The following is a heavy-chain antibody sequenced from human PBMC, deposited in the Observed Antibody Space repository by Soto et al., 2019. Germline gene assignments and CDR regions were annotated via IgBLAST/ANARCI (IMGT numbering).Heavy chain of an antibody. CDR2: INPIFGTP. CDR1: GGTFSSYA. CDR3: AREGRHFDY. Sequence: GASVKVSCKASGGTFSSYAISWVRQAPGQGLEWMGGINPIFGTPYYAQKYQGRVTITADTFTNTAYMELTRLTSDDTAVYFCAREGRHFDYWGQGTLVTVSS. V-gene: IGHV1-69*06. J-gene: IGHJ4*02.